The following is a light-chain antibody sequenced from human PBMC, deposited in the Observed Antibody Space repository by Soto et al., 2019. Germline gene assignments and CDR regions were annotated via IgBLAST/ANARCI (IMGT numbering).Light chain of an antibody. CDR3: SSYTSSSLGV. J-gene: IGLJ2*01. V-gene: IGLV2-14*01. Sequence: QSALTQPASVSGSPGQWITISCTGTSSDVGGYNYVSWYQQHPGKAPKLMIYDVSNRPSGVSNRFSGSKSGNTASLTISGLQAEDEADYYCSSYTSSSLGVFGGGTKVTVL. CDR2: DVS. CDR1: SSDVGGYNY.